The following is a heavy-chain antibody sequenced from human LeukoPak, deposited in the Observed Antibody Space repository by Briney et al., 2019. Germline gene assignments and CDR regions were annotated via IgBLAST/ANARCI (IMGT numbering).Heavy chain of an antibody. Sequence: GGSLRLSCAASGFTFNVAWMSWVRQTPGKGLQWVARSAATPDGPITEYATPVRGRFTISRDDSRNMVYLQMRSLRTDDTAIYYCVWSSTWNRRFYLDQWGQGTLVTVSS. CDR3: VWSSTWNRRFYLDQ. CDR1: GFTFNVAW. V-gene: IGHV3-15*04. J-gene: IGHJ4*02. D-gene: IGHD6-6*01. CDR2: SAATPDGPIT.